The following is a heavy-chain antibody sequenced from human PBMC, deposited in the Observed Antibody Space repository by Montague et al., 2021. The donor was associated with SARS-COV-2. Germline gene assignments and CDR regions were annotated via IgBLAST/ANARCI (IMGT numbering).Heavy chain of an antibody. Sequence: TLSLTCNVSGGSITSGAYYWSWIRQHPGKGLEWIGYIYYSGRTXLKPSLKSRVTISVDTSNNQFSLKVTSVTAADTAVYYCAREWGRGGDRYWYFDLWGRGTLVTVSS. D-gene: IGHD2-21*02. CDR1: GGSITSGAYY. J-gene: IGHJ2*01. V-gene: IGHV4-31*03. CDR3: AREWGRGGDRYWYFDL. CDR2: IYYSGRT.